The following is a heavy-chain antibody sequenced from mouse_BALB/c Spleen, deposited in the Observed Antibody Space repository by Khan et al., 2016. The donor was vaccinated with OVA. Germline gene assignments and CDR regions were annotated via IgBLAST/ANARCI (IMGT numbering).Heavy chain of an antibody. J-gene: IGHJ4*01. CDR1: GFTFSSFG. Sequence: EVELVESGGGLVQPGGSRKLSCAASGFTFSSFGMHWVRQAPEKGLEWVAYIRSGSSTIFYADAVQGRFTISRDNPKNTLFLQMTSLRSEDTAMYYCARDSHMDYWGQGTSVTVSS. CDR3: ARDSHMDY. CDR2: IRSGSSTI. V-gene: IGHV5-17*02.